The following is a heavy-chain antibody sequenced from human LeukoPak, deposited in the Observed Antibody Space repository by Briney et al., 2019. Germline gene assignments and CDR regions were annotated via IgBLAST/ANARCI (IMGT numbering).Heavy chain of an antibody. J-gene: IGHJ3*02. CDR1: GGSISTSNYY. V-gene: IGHV4-39*07. CDR2: IFYSGST. Sequence: NTSETLSLTCTVSGGSISTSNYYWGWIRQPPGKGLEWIGNIFYSGSTYYSPSLRSRVTISLDTSRNQFSLKLNSVTAADTAVYYCARDSHRSFDPQSSYWGNDAFDIWGQGTMVTVSS. CDR3: ARDSHRSFDPQSSYWGNDAFDI. D-gene: IGHD2-15*01.